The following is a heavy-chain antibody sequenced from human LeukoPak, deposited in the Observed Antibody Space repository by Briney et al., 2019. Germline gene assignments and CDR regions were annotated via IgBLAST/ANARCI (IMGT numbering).Heavy chain of an antibody. J-gene: IGHJ6*03. Sequence: SETLSLTCAVYGGSFSGYYWSWIRQPPGKGLEWIGEINHSGSTNYNPSLKSRVTISVDTSKNQFSLKLSSVTAADTAVYYCASNNSPYYYYYMDVWGKGTTVIVSS. D-gene: IGHD1-14*01. CDR3: ASNNSPYYYYYMDV. CDR2: INHSGST. CDR1: GGSFSGYY. V-gene: IGHV4-34*01.